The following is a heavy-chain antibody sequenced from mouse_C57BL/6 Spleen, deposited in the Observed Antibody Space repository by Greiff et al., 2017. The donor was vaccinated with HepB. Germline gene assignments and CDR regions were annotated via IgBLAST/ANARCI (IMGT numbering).Heavy chain of an antibody. D-gene: IGHD1-1*01. V-gene: IGHV1-47*01. CDR3: ARRGPGSSGWYFDV. CDR2: FHPYNDDT. CDR1: GYTFTTYP. Sequence: QVQLQQSGAELVKPGASVKMSCKASGYTFTTYPIEWMKQNHGKSLEWIGNFHPYNDDTKYNEKFKGKTTLNVEKSSSTVYLELSRITSDDSAVYYCARRGPGSSGWYFDVWGTGTTVTVSS. J-gene: IGHJ1*03.